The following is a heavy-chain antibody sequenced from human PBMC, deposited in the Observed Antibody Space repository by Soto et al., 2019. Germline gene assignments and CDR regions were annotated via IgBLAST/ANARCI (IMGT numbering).Heavy chain of an antibody. J-gene: IGHJ5*02. CDR1: GGSISSGDYY. Sequence: SETQSLTCTVSGGSISSGDYYWSWIRQPPGKGLEWIGYIYYSGSTYYNPSLKSRVTISVDTSKNQFSLKLSSVTAADTAVYYCARDSDYYDSSGQWFDPWGQGTLVTVSS. CDR2: IYYSGST. V-gene: IGHV4-30-4*01. D-gene: IGHD3-22*01. CDR3: ARDSDYYDSSGQWFDP.